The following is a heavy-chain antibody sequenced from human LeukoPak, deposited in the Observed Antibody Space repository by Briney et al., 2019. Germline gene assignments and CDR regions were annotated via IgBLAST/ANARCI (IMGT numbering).Heavy chain of an antibody. V-gene: IGHV4-38-2*02. CDR3: ARLGYGDQLLDY. Sequence: PSETLSLTCTVSGYSINSGYYWGWIRQPPGKGLEWIGIIYHSGSTYYNPSLKSRVTISVGTSKNQFSLKVSSVTAADTAVYYCARLGYGDQLLDYWGQGTLVTVSS. J-gene: IGHJ4*02. D-gene: IGHD4-17*01. CDR2: IYHSGST. CDR1: GYSINSGYY.